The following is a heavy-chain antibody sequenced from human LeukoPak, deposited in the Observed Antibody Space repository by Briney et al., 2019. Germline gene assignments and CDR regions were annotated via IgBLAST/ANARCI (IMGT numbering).Heavy chain of an antibody. J-gene: IGHJ3*02. V-gene: IGHV3-72*01. D-gene: IGHD1-26*01. CDR2: SGNKADRYTT. CDR1: GFTLSDHY. Sequence: GGSLRLSGAASGFTLSDHYMDWVRQAPGKGLEWVGRSGNKADRYTTEYAASVKGRFTISRDDSKNLLYLQMNSLKGEDTAVYHCSRGYSGISVYAFDIWGQGTMVTVSS. CDR3: SRGYSGISVYAFDI.